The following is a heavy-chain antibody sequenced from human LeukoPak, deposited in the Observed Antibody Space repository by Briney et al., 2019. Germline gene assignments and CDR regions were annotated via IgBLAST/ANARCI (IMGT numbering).Heavy chain of an antibody. CDR1: GYTLTELS. D-gene: IGHD5-12*01. CDR3: ATDGDWLRSYAFDI. CDR2: FDPEDGET. Sequence: ASVKVSCKVSGYTLTELSMHWVRQAPGKGLEWMRGFDPEDGETIYAQKFQGRVTMTEDTSTDTAYMELSSLRSEDTAVYYCATDGDWLRSYAFDIWGQRTMVTVSS. J-gene: IGHJ3*02. V-gene: IGHV1-24*01.